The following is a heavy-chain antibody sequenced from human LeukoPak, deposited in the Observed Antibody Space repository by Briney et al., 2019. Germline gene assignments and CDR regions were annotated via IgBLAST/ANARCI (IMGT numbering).Heavy chain of an antibody. CDR1: GCSFSSYS. D-gene: IGHD3-10*01. CDR3: ASDKIRMVFAY. J-gene: IGHJ4*02. V-gene: IGHV3-48*01. Sequence: GGSLRLSCAASGCSFSSYSIYWIRQAPGKGLELVAHISHSSSNIDYADSVKGRFTASRDNSKNTLYLQMNSLRAEDTAVYYCASDKIRMVFAYWGQGTLVTVSS. CDR2: ISHSSSNI.